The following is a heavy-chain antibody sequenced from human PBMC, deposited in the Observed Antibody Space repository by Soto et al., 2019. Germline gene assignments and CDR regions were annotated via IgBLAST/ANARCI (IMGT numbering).Heavy chain of an antibody. Sequence: GGSLRLSCAASGFTFSSYSMNWVRQAPGKGLEWVSSISSSSSYIYYADSVKGRFTISRDNAKNSLYLQMNSLRAEDTAVYYCARLGQPYYYYGMDVWGQGTPVTVSS. CDR3: ARLGQPYYYYGMDV. V-gene: IGHV3-21*01. CDR1: GFTFSSYS. J-gene: IGHJ6*02. CDR2: ISSSSSYI.